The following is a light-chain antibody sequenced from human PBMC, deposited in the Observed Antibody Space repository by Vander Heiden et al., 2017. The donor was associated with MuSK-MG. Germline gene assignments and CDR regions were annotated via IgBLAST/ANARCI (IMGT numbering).Light chain of an antibody. J-gene: IGKJ2*01. CDR2: GAF. Sequence: EIVLTQSPGTLSLSPGERATLSCRASQSVNSNFLTWYQQKPGQAPRLLIHGAFSRATGIPDRFSGSGSGTDFTLTISRLEPEDFAVYYCHQYGSSYTFGQGTKVEIK. V-gene: IGKV3-20*01. CDR3: HQYGSSYT. CDR1: QSVNSNF.